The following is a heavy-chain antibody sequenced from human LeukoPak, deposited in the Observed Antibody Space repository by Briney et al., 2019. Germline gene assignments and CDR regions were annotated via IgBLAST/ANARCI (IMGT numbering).Heavy chain of an antibody. J-gene: IGHJ4*02. CDR1: GGSFSGYY. V-gene: IGHV4-34*01. Sequence: SETLSLTCAVYGGSFSGYYLSWIRQPPGKGLEWMGEINHSGSTNYNPSPKSRVTISVDTSKNQFSLKLSSVTAADTAVYYCAGSYYDSSGYSTDYWGQGTLVTVSS. D-gene: IGHD3-22*01. CDR2: INHSGST. CDR3: AGSYYDSSGYSTDY.